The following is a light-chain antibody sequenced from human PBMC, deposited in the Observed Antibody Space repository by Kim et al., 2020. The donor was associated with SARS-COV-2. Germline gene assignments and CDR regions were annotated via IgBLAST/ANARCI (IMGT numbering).Light chain of an antibody. CDR3: NSRDSSGYHLLYV. CDR1: SLRRYY. Sequence: SSELTQDPAVSVALGQTVRITCQGDSLRRYYASWYQQKPGQAPVLVIYGKNNRPSGIPHRFSGSSSGNTASLTITGAQAEDEADYYCNSRDSSGYHLLYV. CDR2: GKN. V-gene: IGLV3-19*01. J-gene: IGLJ1*01.